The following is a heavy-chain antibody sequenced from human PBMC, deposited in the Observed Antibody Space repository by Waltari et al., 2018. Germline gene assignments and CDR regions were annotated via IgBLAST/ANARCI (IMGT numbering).Heavy chain of an antibody. CDR2: IYTSGST. D-gene: IGHD3-22*01. CDR1: GGSISSYY. Sequence: QVQLQESGPGLVKPSETLSLTCTVSGGSISSYYWSWIRQPAGKGLEWIGRIYTSGSTNSNPSLKSRVTMSVDTSKNQFSLKLSSVTAADTAVYYCARDQSDYYDSSGWGDYFDYWGQGTLVTVSS. J-gene: IGHJ4*02. V-gene: IGHV4-4*07. CDR3: ARDQSDYYDSSGWGDYFDY.